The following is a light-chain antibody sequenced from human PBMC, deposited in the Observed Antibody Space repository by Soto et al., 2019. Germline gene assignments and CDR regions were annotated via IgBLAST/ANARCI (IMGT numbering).Light chain of an antibody. Sequence: IQMTQSPSSLSASVGDRVTITCRASQGVDSDLSWYQQKPGKAPKLLIYAASSLHSGVPTRFRGSRSGTHFTLTISSLQPEDVATYYCQQSYSTLVLTFGGGTKVELK. CDR3: QQSYSTLVLT. V-gene: IGKV1-39*01. CDR1: QGVDSD. CDR2: AAS. J-gene: IGKJ4*01.